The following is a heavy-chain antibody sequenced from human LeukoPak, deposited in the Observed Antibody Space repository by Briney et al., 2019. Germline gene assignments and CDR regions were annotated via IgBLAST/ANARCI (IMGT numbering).Heavy chain of an antibody. CDR1: GGSISNKY. J-gene: IGHJ3*02. CDR2: IYYSGST. V-gene: IGHV4-59*08. Sequence: PSETLSLTCTVSGGSISNKYWSWIRQPPGKGLEWIGYIYYSGSTNYNPSLKSRVTILVDTSKNQFSLKLSSVTAADTAVYFCARGPYSYDSSGAFDIWGQGTMVAVSS. D-gene: IGHD3-22*01. CDR3: ARGPYSYDSSGAFDI.